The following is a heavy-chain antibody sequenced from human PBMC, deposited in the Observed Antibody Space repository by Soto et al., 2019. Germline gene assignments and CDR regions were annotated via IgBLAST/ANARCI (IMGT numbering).Heavy chain of an antibody. CDR2: IYYSGST. CDR1: GGSISSSSYY. D-gene: IGHD3-9*01. Sequence: PSETLSLTCTVSGGSISSSSYYWGWIRQPPGKGLEWIGSIYYSGSTYYNPSLKSRVTISVDTSKNQFSLKLSSVTAADTAAYYCARQSIRRYFDWTKSQLCQFDPWGQGTLVTVSS. V-gene: IGHV4-39*01. J-gene: IGHJ5*02. CDR3: ARQSIRRYFDWTKSQLCQFDP.